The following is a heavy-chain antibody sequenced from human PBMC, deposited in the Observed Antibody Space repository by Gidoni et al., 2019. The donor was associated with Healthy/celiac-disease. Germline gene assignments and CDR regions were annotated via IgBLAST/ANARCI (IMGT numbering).Heavy chain of an antibody. CDR3: ARDPTGYHYSVGQFDI. Sequence: EVQLVESGGGLVKHGGSLRLSCAASGFTFSSYSMNWVRQAPGKGLEWVSSISSSSSYIYYADSVKGRFTISRDNAKNSLYLQMNSLRAEDTAVYYCARDPTGYHYSVGQFDIWGQGTMVTVSS. V-gene: IGHV3-21*01. D-gene: IGHD3-9*01. CDR1: GFTFSSYS. J-gene: IGHJ3*02. CDR2: ISSSSSYI.